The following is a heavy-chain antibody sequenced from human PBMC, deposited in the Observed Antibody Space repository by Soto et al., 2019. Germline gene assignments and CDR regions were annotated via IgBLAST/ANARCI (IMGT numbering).Heavy chain of an antibody. D-gene: IGHD6-6*01. Sequence: GGSLRLSCAASGFTVSSNYMSWVRQAPGKGLEWVSVIYSGGYTYYADSVKGRFTISRDNSKNTLYLQMNSLRAEDTAVYYCARDGSSSRRGMDVWGQGTTVTVSS. J-gene: IGHJ6*02. CDR2: IYSGGYT. V-gene: IGHV3-53*01. CDR1: GFTVSSNY. CDR3: ARDGSSSRRGMDV.